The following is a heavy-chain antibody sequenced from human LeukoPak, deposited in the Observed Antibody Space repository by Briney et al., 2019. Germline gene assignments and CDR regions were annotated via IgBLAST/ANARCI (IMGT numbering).Heavy chain of an antibody. J-gene: IGHJ4*02. Sequence: SETLSLTCTVSGGSISSGGYYWSWIRQPPGKGLEWIGYIYHSGSTYYSPSLKSRVTISVDRSKNQFSLKLSSVTAADTAVYYCARDRTARSSWNEGRVFDYWAREPWSPSPQ. CDR3: ARDRTARSSWNEGRVFDY. CDR1: GGSISSGGYY. CDR2: IYHSGST. D-gene: IGHD6-13*01. V-gene: IGHV4-30-2*01.